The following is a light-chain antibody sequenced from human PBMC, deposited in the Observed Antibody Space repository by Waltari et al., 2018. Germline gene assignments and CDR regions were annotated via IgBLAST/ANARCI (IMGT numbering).Light chain of an antibody. CDR3: CSYAGSYTWV. J-gene: IGLJ3*02. V-gene: IGLV2-11*01. CDR1: SGDVGANNY. CDR2: DVA. Sequence: QSALTQPRSVSGSPGQSVTISCAGTSGDVGANNYVSWYQHHPGKAPKVVFYDVARRPAGVPDRVTGSRSGNTASLTISGLQADDEADYYCCSYAGSYTWVFGGGTRLTVL.